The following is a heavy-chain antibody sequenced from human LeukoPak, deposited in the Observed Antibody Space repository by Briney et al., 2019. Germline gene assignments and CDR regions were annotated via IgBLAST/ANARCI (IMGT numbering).Heavy chain of an antibody. J-gene: IGHJ4*02. CDR3: ARVGRDYDSSGYYFEYFDY. CDR2: ISSSSSAI. Sequence: GGSLRLSCAASGFTFSSYSMNWVRQAPGKGLEWVSYISSSSSAIYYADSVKGRFTISRDNAKNSLYLQMNSLRAEDTAVYYCARVGRDYDSSGYYFEYFDYWGQGTLVTVSS. CDR1: GFTFSSYS. D-gene: IGHD3-22*01. V-gene: IGHV3-48*04.